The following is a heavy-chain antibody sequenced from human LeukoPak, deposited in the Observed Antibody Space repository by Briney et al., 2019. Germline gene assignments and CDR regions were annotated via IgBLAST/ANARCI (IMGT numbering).Heavy chain of an antibody. J-gene: IGHJ4*02. CDR1: GFTFDDFA. D-gene: IGHD6-19*01. Sequence: PGRSLRLSCAASGFTFDDFAMHWVRQAPGKGPEWVPGISWNSGSIGYADSVKGRFTISRDNAKNSLYLQMNSLRAEDTALYYCAKGQWLVPWFDYWGQGTLVTVSS. CDR3: AKGQWLVPWFDY. V-gene: IGHV3-9*01. CDR2: ISWNSGSI.